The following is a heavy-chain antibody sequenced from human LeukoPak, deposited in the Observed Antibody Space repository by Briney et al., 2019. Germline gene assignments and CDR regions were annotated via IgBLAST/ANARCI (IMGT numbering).Heavy chain of an antibody. CDR1: GFTFSSYS. CDR2: ISSSSSYI. CDR3: AREYGSGSYLAGDY. V-gene: IGHV3-21*01. Sequence: GGSLRLSCAASGFTFSSYSMNWVRQAPGKGLEWVSSISSSSSYIYYAGSVKGRFTISRDNAKNSLYLQMNSLRAEDTAVYYCAREYGSGSYLAGDYWGQGTLVTVSS. D-gene: IGHD3-10*01. J-gene: IGHJ4*02.